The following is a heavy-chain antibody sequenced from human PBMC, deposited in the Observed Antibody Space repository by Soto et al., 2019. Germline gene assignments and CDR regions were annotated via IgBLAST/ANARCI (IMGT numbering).Heavy chain of an antibody. Sequence: QVQLVQSGAEEKKPGASVKVSCKASGYTFTSYAMHWVRQAPGQRLEWMGWINAGNGNTKYSQNFQGRVTITRGTSACSAYMELSSLRSEDTAVYYCASESYGGEFDYWGQGTLVTVSS. D-gene: IGHD4-17*01. CDR2: INAGNGNT. V-gene: IGHV1-3*05. CDR1: GYTFTSYA. CDR3: ASESYGGEFDY. J-gene: IGHJ4*02.